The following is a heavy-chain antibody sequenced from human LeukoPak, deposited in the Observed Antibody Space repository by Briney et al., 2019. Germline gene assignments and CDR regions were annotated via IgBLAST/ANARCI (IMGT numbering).Heavy chain of an antibody. J-gene: IGHJ4*02. CDR3: ARQVTVTTFDY. V-gene: IGHV4-38-2*01. CDR1: GYSISSGYY. Sequence: PSETLSLTCAVSGYSISSGYYWGWIRQPPGKGLEWIGSIYHSGSTYYNPSLKSRVTISVDTSKNQFSLKLSSVTAAGTAVYYCARQVTVTTFDYWGQGTWSPSPQ. D-gene: IGHD4-17*01. CDR2: IYHSGST.